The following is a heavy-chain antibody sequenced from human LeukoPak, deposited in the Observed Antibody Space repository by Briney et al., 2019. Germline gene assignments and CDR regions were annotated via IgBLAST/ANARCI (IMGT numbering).Heavy chain of an antibody. CDR1: GGSISSSSYY. CDR3: ARHGSFWGSYRSLYFDY. Sequence: PSETLSLTCTVSGGSISSSSYYWGWIRQPPGKGLEWIGSIYYSGSTYYNPSLKSRVTISVDTSKNQFSLKLSSVTAADTAVYYCARHGSFWGSYRSLYFDYWGQGTLVTVSS. D-gene: IGHD3-16*02. J-gene: IGHJ4*02. CDR2: IYYSGST. V-gene: IGHV4-39*07.